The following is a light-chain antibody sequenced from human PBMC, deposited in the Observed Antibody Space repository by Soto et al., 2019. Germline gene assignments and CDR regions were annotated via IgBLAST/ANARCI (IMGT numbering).Light chain of an antibody. V-gene: IGLV1-40*01. CDR3: QSYDSSMSGSNWV. CDR1: SSNIGAGYD. J-gene: IGLJ3*02. Sequence: QSVLTQPPSVSGAPGQRVTISCTGSSSNIGAGYDVHWYQQLPGTAPKLLIYGNSNRPSGVPDRFSGSKSGTSASLAITGHQAEDEADYYCQSYDSSMSGSNWVFGGGTQLTVL. CDR2: GNS.